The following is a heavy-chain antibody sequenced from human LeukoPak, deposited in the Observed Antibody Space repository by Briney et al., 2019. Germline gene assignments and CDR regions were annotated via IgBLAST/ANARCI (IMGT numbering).Heavy chain of an antibody. CDR3: ASADSSGYSAFDI. D-gene: IGHD3-22*01. J-gene: IGHJ3*02. CDR2: ISSSSSYI. Sequence: PGGSLRLSCAASGFTFSSYSMNWVRQAPGKGLEWVSSISSSSSYIYYADSVKGRFTIYRDKAKNSLYVQKNSLRAEDTAVYYCASADSSGYSAFDIWGQGTMVTVSS. V-gene: IGHV3-21*01. CDR1: GFTFSSYS.